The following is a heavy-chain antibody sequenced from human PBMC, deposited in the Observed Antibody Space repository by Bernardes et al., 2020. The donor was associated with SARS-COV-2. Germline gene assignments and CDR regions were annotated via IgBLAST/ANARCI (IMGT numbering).Heavy chain of an antibody. J-gene: IGHJ4*02. CDR3: AKDCRTDHCDS. CDR2: IRGSGEGT. Sequence: GGSRRLACAADGPTLNYFGTSWVSQAPGKGREWMSSIRGSGEGTQYADSVTDRFTASRDNPKNTLYLQMYSLRAEDTAVYYCAKDCRTDHCDSWGQGTLVTVSS. V-gene: IGHV3-23*01. CDR1: GPTLNYFG. D-gene: IGHD2-8*02.